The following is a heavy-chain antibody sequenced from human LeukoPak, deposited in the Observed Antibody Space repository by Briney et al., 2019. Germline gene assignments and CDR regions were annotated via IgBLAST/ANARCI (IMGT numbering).Heavy chain of an antibody. D-gene: IGHD3-10*02. V-gene: IGHV3-21*01. Sequence: GGSLRLFCTASGFTFSIYSMNWARQAPGKGLEWVSSISSSSTYIYYADSVMGRFTISRDNAKNSLYLQMNSLRVEDTAVYYCARDLVRGVVDYWGQGTLVTVSS. J-gene: IGHJ4*02. CDR2: ISSSSTYI. CDR1: GFTFSIYS. CDR3: ARDLVRGVVDY.